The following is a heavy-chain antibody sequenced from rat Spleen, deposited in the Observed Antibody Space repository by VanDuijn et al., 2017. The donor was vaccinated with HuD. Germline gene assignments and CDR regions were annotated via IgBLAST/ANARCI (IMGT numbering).Heavy chain of an antibody. D-gene: IGHD1-6*01. CDR2: ISPSGGHT. V-gene: IGHV5-46*01. CDR1: GFIFSSFP. J-gene: IGHJ2*01. Sequence: EVQLVESGGGLVQPGRSMKLSCAASGFIFSSFPMAWVRQAPTKGLEWVASISPSGGHTYYRDSVKGRFTISRDNAKSTLFLQMDSLRSEDTATYYCARRHYGYTDYFDYWGQGVMVTVSS. CDR3: ARRHYGYTDYFDY.